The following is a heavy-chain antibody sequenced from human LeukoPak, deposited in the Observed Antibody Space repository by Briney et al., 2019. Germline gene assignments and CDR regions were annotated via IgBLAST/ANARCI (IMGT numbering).Heavy chain of an antibody. CDR1: GGSFSGYY. Sequence: TTSETLSLTCAVYGGSFSGYYWSWIRQPPGKGLEWIGEINHSGSTNYNPSLKSRVTLSVDTSKNQFSLRLSFVTAADTAVYYCARHERGYYFDYWGQGTLVTVSS. CDR2: INHSGST. V-gene: IGHV4-34*01. J-gene: IGHJ4*02. CDR3: ARHERGYYFDY. D-gene: IGHD3-16*01.